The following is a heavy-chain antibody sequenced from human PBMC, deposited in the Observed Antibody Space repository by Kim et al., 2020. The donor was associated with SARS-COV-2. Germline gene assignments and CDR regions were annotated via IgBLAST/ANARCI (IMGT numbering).Heavy chain of an antibody. J-gene: IGHJ4*02. CDR3: ASPPSIAARRRGDAWLDY. D-gene: IGHD6-6*01. CDR1: GFTFSSYA. CDR2: ISGSGGST. Sequence: GGSLRLSCAASGFTFSSYAMSWVRQAPGKGLEWVSAISGSGGSTYYADSVKGRFTISRDNSKNTLYLQMNSLRAEDTAVYYCASPPSIAARRRGDAWLDYWGQGTLVTVSS. V-gene: IGHV3-23*01.